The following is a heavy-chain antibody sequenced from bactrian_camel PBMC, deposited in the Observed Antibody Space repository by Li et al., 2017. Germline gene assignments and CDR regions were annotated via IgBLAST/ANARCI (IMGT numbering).Heavy chain of an antibody. J-gene: IGHJ6*01. CDR1: GYTYSRCL. Sequence: HVQLVESGGGSVLSGGSLRLSCTVTGYTYSRCLMGWFRQAPGKEREGVATIDNDGSTSYADSVKGRYTISKDNAKNTLYLQMSSLKPEDTAMFYCAADYDVKEGGAYSLDFPHAYKAWGQGTQVTVS. V-gene: IGHV3S26*01. CDR2: IDNDGST. D-gene: IGHD1*01. CDR3: AADYDVKEGGAYSLDFPHAYKA.